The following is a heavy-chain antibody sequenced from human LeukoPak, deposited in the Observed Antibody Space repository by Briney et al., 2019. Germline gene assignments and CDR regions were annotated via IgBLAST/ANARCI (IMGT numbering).Heavy chain of an antibody. D-gene: IGHD4/OR15-4a*01. Sequence: GGSLRLSCAASGFTLSNYWMHWVRQAPGRGLVWLSRIDNYGSDTVYADSVKGRLTISKDNDKNILYLQMNGLRVEDTAVYYCVRDGDYPVDFDYRGQGTLVTVSS. CDR2: IDNYGSDT. J-gene: IGHJ4*02. CDR1: GFTLSNYW. CDR3: VRDGDYPVDFDY. V-gene: IGHV3-74*01.